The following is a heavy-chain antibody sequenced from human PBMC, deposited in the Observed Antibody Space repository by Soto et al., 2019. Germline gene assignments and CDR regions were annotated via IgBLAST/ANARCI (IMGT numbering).Heavy chain of an antibody. CDR1: GGSISSYY. CDR2: IYYSGST. V-gene: IGHV4-59*08. CDR3: ARLTSAGSYYRFDL. J-gene: IGHJ5*02. Sequence: QVQLQESGPGLVKPSETLSLTCTVSGGSISSYYWNWIRQPPGKGLEWIGYIYYSGSTNYNPSLKSRVTLSVDTSKNQFALKRTSVTAADTAVYYCARLTSAGSYYRFDLWGQGTLVPVSS. D-gene: IGHD3-10*01.